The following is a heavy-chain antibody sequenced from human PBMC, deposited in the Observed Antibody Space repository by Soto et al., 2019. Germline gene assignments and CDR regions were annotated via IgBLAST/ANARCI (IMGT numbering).Heavy chain of an antibody. J-gene: IGHJ6*02. CDR3: AGDFVVVVVPAPPGYYGLDV. D-gene: IGHD2-15*01. V-gene: IGHV3-48*02. CDR2: IRSSSSTI. CDR1: GFTFSSYS. Sequence: EVQLVESGGGLVQPGGSLRLSCAASGFTFSSYSMNWVRQAPGKGLEWASCIRSSSSTIYYADSVKGRFSISRDKATNSQYTRMNSLRDEDTAVYYCAGDFVVVVVPAPPGYYGLDVWGQGTTVTVSS.